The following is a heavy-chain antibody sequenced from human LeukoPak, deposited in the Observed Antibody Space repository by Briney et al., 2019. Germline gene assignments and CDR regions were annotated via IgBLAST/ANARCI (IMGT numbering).Heavy chain of an antibody. CDR2: IYPGDSET. CDR1: GYSFTSFW. Sequence: GESLKISCKGSGYSFTSFWIGWVRPMPGKGLEWMGIIYPGDSETRYSPSFEGQVNISADKSISTAYLQWSSLKASDTATYFCARKNTAAAAGDYWGQGTLVTVSS. J-gene: IGHJ4*02. V-gene: IGHV5-51*01. D-gene: IGHD6-13*01. CDR3: ARKNTAAAAGDY.